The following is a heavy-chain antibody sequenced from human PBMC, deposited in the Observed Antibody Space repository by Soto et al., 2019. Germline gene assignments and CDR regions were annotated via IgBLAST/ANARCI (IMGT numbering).Heavy chain of an antibody. Sequence: ASVKVSCKASGYTFTGYYTHWVRQAPGQGLEWMGWINPNSGGTNYAQKFQGWVTMTRDTSISTAYMELSRLRSDDTAVYYCARGDDFWSGVGYMDVWGKGTTVTVPS. V-gene: IGHV1-2*04. J-gene: IGHJ6*03. D-gene: IGHD3-3*01. CDR1: GYTFTGYY. CDR2: INPNSGGT. CDR3: ARGDDFWSGVGYMDV.